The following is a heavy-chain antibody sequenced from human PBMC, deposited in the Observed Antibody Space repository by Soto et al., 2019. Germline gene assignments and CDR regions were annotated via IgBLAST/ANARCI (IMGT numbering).Heavy chain of an antibody. CDR2: ISPYNGNT. V-gene: IGHV1-18*01. Sequence: SSVQVSCKASGYIFITYGISWVRQAPGQGLEWMGRISPYNGNTNYAQNLQGRVTMTTDTSTSKAYMELRSLRSDDTAVYYCARDLYGSGSYHSDPWG. CDR1: GYIFITYG. D-gene: IGHD3-10*01. CDR3: ARDLYGSGSYHSDP. J-gene: IGHJ5*02.